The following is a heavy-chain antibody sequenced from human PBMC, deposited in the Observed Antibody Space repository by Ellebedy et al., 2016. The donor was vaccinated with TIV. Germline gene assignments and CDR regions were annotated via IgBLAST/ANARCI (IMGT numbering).Heavy chain of an antibody. CDR1: GFTFSSYG. CDR3: ARDYRYSYNYYYYYMDV. Sequence: GESLKISCAASGFTFSSYGMHWVRQAPGKGLEWVAVIWYDGSNKYYADSVKGRFTISRDNSKNTLYLQMNSLRAEDTAVYYCARDYRYSYNYYYYYMDVWGKGTTVTVSS. J-gene: IGHJ6*03. V-gene: IGHV3-33*01. CDR2: IWYDGSNK. D-gene: IGHD5-18*01.